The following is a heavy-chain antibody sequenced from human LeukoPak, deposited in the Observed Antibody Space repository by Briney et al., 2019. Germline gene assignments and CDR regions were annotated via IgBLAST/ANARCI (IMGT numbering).Heavy chain of an antibody. CDR2: IYYGGST. CDR3: AKSTYYYDTFVNAFDF. J-gene: IGHJ3*01. Sequence: SETLSLTCTVSGGSFSSSHYWGWIRQPPGKGLEWIGSIYYGGSTYYNASLRSRVTTSVDTSKNQFSLKLSSVTAADTAVYYCAKSTYYYDTFVNAFDFWGQGTVVTVSS. V-gene: IGHV4-39*07. D-gene: IGHD3-22*01. CDR1: GGSFSSSHY.